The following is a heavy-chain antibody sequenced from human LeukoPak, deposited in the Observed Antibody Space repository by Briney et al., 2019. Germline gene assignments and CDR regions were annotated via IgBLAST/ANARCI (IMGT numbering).Heavy chain of an antibody. CDR3: VRDYRACFDY. CDR2: ISSSGSTI. CDR1: EFTFSDYY. V-gene: IGHV3-11*01. D-gene: IGHD3-16*02. Sequence: PGGSLRLSCAASEFTFSDYYMSWIRQAPGKGLEWVSYISSSGSTIYYADSVKGRFTIFRDNAKNSLYLQMNSLRAEDTVVYYCVRDYRACFDYWGQGTLVTVSS. J-gene: IGHJ4*02.